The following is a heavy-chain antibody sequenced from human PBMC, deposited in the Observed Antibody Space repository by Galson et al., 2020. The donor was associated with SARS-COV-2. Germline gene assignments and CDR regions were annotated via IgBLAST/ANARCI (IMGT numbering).Heavy chain of an antibody. CDR1: GFTFSSYS. D-gene: IGHD1-26*01. J-gene: IGHJ4*02. CDR3: ARGSSLGATNYFDY. Sequence: GGSLRLSCAASGFTFSSYSMNWVRQAPGKGLEWVSYISSSSSTIYYADSVKGRFTISRDNAKNSLYLQMNSLRDEDTAVYYCARGSSLGATNYFDYWGQGTLVTVSS. CDR2: ISSSSSTI. V-gene: IGHV3-48*02.